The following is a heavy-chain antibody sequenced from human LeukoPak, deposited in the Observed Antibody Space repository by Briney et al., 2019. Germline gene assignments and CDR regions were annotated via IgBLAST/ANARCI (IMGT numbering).Heavy chain of an antibody. CDR2: MKEDGSEK. CDR1: GFTFSSYS. CDR3: ARDWSGTI. Sequence: PGGSLRLSCAASGFTFSSYSMNWVRQAPGKGLEWVANMKEDGSEKYYVDSVKGRFTISRDNAKNSLYLQMNSLRVEDTAVYYCARDWSGTIWGQGTLVTVSS. D-gene: IGHD3-3*01. J-gene: IGHJ4*02. V-gene: IGHV3-7*01.